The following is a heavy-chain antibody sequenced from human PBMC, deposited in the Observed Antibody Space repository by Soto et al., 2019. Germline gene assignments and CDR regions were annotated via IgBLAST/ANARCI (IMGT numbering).Heavy chain of an antibody. CDR1: GFTFNIYR. CDR3: ARDFEGLGY. V-gene: IGHV3-74*01. Sequence: EVQLVESGGGFVQPGGSLRLSCTVSGFTFNIYRMHWVRQAPGKGLMWVSLINRDMNTNYADSVKGRFTITRDNAKNMVYLQMNSLRVEDTAVYYCARDFEGLGYWGQGTLDTVSS. D-gene: IGHD3-9*01. CDR2: INRDMNT. J-gene: IGHJ4*02.